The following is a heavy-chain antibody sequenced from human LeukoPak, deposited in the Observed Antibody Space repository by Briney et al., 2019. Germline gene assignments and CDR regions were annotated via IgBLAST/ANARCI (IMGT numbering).Heavy chain of an antibody. D-gene: IGHD3-3*01. J-gene: IGHJ3*02. V-gene: IGHV3-23*01. CDR2: ISGSGGST. CDR3: ANPYYDFWSGYYGTPVFDI. Sequence: SGGSLRLSCAASGFTFSSYAMSWVRQAPGKGLEWVSAISGSGGSTYYADSVKGRFTISRDNSKNTLYLQMNSLRAEDTAVYYCANPYYDFWSGYYGTPVFDIWGQGTMVTVSS. CDR1: GFTFSSYA.